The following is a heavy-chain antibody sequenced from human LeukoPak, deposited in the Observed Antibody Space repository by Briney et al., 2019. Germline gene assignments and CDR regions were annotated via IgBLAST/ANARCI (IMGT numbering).Heavy chain of an antibody. V-gene: IGHV3-23*01. CDR3: ARDPGLPASGLWYFDY. CDR1: GFTLSNYA. CDR2: IIGSGGTT. Sequence: GGSLTLSCAASGFTLSNYAMRWLRQAPGKGLEWVSSIIGSGGTTYCADSMKGRFTISRDNPKNTLYLQMDSLGADDTALYYCARDPGLPASGLWYFDYWGQGTLVTVSS. D-gene: IGHD3-10*01. J-gene: IGHJ4*02.